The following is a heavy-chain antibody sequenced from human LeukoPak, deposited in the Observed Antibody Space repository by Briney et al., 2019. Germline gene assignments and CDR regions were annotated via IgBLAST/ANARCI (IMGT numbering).Heavy chain of an antibody. D-gene: IGHD3-22*01. CDR2: ISSSGSTI. CDR3: ARKYYYDSSGYYEYYFDS. V-gene: IGHV3-48*03. CDR1: GFTFSSYE. Sequence: GGSLRLSCAASGFTFSSYEMNWVRQAPGKGLEWVSYISSSGSTIYYADSVKGRFTISRDNAKNSLYLQMNSLRAEDTAVYYCARKYYYDSSGYYEYYFDSWGQGTLVTVSS. J-gene: IGHJ4*02.